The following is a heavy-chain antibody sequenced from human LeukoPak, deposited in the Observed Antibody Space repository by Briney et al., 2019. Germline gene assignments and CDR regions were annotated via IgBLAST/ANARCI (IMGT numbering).Heavy chain of an antibody. CDR1: TSH. J-gene: IGHJ5*01. D-gene: IGHD3-22*01. CDR3: ARDFWNFYDSSGYYRDFDS. CDR2: IGSYEGDT. Sequence: VASVKVSCKATSHISWVRQAPGQGLEWMGWIGSYEGDTYYAQKFRGRVTVTTDTSTNTAYMELRSLRADDTAVYYCARDFWNFYDSSGYYRDFDSWGQGTLVTVSS. V-gene: IGHV1-18*01.